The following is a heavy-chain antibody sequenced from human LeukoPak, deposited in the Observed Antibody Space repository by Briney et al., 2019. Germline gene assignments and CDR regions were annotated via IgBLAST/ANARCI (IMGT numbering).Heavy chain of an antibody. CDR3: AKSVVRGVMGYYYGMDV. V-gene: IGHV3-23*01. CDR2: ISGSGGST. D-gene: IGHD3-10*01. CDR1: GFTFSSYA. Sequence: GGSLRLSCAASGFTFSSYAMSWVRQAPGKGLEWVSAISGSGGSTYYADSMKGRFTISRDNSKNTLYLQMNSLRAEDTAVYYCAKSVVRGVMGYYYGMDVWGQGTTVTVSS. J-gene: IGHJ6*02.